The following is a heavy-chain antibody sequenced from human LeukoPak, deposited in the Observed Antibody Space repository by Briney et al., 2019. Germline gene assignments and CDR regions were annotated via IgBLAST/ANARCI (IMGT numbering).Heavy chain of an antibody. J-gene: IGHJ4*02. D-gene: IGHD2-15*01. CDR1: GFTFSSYW. Sequence: AGSLRLSCAASGFTFSSYWMSWVRQAAGKGLEWVASIKQDGSEKYYVDSLKGRFTISRDNAKNPLSLKMTSLRAEDTAVCYCAREDIVVVRPYYFDYWGQGTLVTVSS. CDR2: IKQDGSEK. CDR3: AREDIVVVRPYYFDY. V-gene: IGHV3-7*01.